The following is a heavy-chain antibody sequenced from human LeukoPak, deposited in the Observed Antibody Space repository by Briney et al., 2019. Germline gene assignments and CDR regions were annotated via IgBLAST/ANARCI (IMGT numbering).Heavy chain of an antibody. D-gene: IGHD5-18*01. J-gene: IGHJ3*01. CDR1: RGSVSSYY. Sequence: PSETLSLTCTVSRGSVSSYYWSWIRQPPGKGLDWIGYIKYSVKTNYNPSLKSRVTISVDTSKNQFSLKLNSMTAADTAVYYCARHAEGYDAFDLWGHGTVVTVSS. CDR2: IKYSVKT. V-gene: IGHV4-59*08. CDR3: ARHAEGYDAFDL.